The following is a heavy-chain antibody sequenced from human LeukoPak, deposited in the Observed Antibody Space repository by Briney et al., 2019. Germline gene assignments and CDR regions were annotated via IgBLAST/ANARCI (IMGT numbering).Heavy chain of an antibody. J-gene: IGHJ6*02. CDR3: ARDQPNSTPGIAVAVPYYYYYYGMDV. D-gene: IGHD6-19*01. Sequence: GASVKVSCKASGGTFSSYAISWVRQAPGQGLEWMGGIIPIFGTANYAQKFQGRVTITADESTSTAYMELSSLRSEGTAVYYCARDQPNSTPGIAVAVPYYYYYYGMDVWGQGTTVTVSS. V-gene: IGHV1-69*13. CDR1: GGTFSSYA. CDR2: IIPIFGTA.